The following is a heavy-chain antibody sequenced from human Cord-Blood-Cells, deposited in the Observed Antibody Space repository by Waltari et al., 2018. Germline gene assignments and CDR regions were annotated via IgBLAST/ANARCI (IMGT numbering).Heavy chain of an antibody. V-gene: IGHV3-30*02. CDR3: AKDYSAGSSSPFQH. D-gene: IGHD6-13*01. Sequence: QVQLVESGGGVVQPGGSLRLSCAASGFTFSSYGMHWVRQAPGKGLEWVAFIRCDRSNKYDADSVKGRFTISRDNSKNTLYLQMNSLRAEDTAVYYCAKDYSAGSSSPFQHWGQGTLVTVSS. CDR2: IRCDRSNK. CDR1: GFTFSSYG. J-gene: IGHJ1*01.